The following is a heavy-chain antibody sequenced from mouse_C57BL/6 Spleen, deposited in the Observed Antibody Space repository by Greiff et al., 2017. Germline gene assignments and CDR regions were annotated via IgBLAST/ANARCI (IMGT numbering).Heavy chain of an antibody. J-gene: IGHJ4*01. CDR2: IYPGNSDT. Sequence: VQLQQSGTVLARPGASVKMSCKTSGYTFTSYWMHWVKQRPGQGLEWIGAIYPGNSDTSYNQKFKGKAKMTAVTSASTAYMELSSLTNEDSAVYYCTRWRKIDYDDAMDYWGQGTSVTVSS. V-gene: IGHV1-5*01. CDR3: TRWRKIDYDDAMDY. CDR1: GYTFTSYW. D-gene: IGHD2-4*01.